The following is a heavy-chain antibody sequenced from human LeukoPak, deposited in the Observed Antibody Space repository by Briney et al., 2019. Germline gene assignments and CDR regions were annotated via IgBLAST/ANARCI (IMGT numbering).Heavy chain of an antibody. J-gene: IGHJ4*02. V-gene: IGHV4-4*07. CDR1: GGSISSYY. CDR2: IYTSGST. CDR3: ARHGYYDYVWGSYRKPRIFDY. D-gene: IGHD3-16*02. Sequence: SETLSLTCTVSGGSISSYYWSWIRQPAGKGLEWIGRIYTSGSTNYNPSLKSRVTMSVDTSKNQFSLKLSSVTAADTAVYYCARHGYYDYVWGSYRKPRIFDYWGQGTLVTVSS.